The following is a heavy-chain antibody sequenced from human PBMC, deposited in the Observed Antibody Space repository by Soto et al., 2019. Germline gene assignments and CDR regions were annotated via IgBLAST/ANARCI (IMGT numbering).Heavy chain of an antibody. CDR3: ARDLTVESTTGYFDY. Sequence: GGSLRLSCAASGYPFSKYSINLVRRTPGKGLECVASFSSTSPYIYYADSMKGRFTVSRDHAKNSVYLQMNSLRAEDTAMYYCARDLTVESTTGYFDYWGQGRPVTVAS. J-gene: IGHJ4*02. V-gene: IGHV3-21*01. CDR2: FSSTSPYI. D-gene: IGHD1-1*01. CDR1: GYPFSKYS.